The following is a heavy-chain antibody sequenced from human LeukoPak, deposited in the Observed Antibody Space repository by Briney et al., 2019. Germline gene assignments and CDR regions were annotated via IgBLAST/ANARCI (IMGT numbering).Heavy chain of an antibody. Sequence: QPGGSLRLSCAASGFTFSSYWMSWVRQAPGKGLEWVANIKQDGSEKNYVDSVKGRFTISRDNSKNTLYLQMNSLRAEDTAVYYCASEYYYDSSGYPTDYWGQGTLVTVSS. CDR2: IKQDGSEK. V-gene: IGHV3-7*01. CDR3: ASEYYYDSSGYPTDY. J-gene: IGHJ4*02. CDR1: GFTFSSYW. D-gene: IGHD3-22*01.